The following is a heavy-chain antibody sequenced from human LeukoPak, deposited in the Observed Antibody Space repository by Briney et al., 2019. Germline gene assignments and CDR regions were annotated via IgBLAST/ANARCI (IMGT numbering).Heavy chain of an antibody. D-gene: IGHD3-22*01. Sequence: SETLCLTCTVSGGSIRGYYWSWIRQPPGKGLEWIGYIYDSGSTNYTPSLKSRVTMSVDTSKNQFSLKLSSVTAADTAVYYCARGGLLPPYYYYYYMDVWGKGTTVTVSS. CDR2: IYDSGST. V-gene: IGHV4-59*12. J-gene: IGHJ6*03. CDR1: GGSIRGYY. CDR3: ARGGLLPPYYYYYYMDV.